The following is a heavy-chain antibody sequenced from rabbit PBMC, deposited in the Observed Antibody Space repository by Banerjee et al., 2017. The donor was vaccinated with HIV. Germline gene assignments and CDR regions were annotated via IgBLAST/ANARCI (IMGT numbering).Heavy chain of an antibody. J-gene: IGHJ6*01. D-gene: IGHD7-1*01. CDR2: IGIGSGST. CDR1: GIDLSSCG. V-gene: IGHV1S45*01. CDR3: LRRWHSTDL. Sequence: QQHLEESGGGLVQPEGSLTLSCKASGIDLSSCGISWVRQAPGKGLEWIGCIGIGSGSTYYASWAKGRFTISKTSSTTVTLQMTSLTAADTATYFCLRRWHSTDLWGPGTLVTVS.